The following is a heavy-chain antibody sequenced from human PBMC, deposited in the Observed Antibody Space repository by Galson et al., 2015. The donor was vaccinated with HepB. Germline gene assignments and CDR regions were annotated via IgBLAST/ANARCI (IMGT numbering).Heavy chain of an antibody. CDR1: GFTFSSLG. V-gene: IGHV3-23*01. Sequence: SLRLSCAASGFTFSSLGMTWVRQAPGEGRECVSAVGVTAGGADYADSVTGRFTISRDNSKNMLYLQMNNFRAEDTAVYYSAKGTTNIDYWGQRTRVTVSS. D-gene: IGHD1-1*01. CDR3: AKGTTNIDY. CDR2: VGVTAGGA. J-gene: IGHJ4*02.